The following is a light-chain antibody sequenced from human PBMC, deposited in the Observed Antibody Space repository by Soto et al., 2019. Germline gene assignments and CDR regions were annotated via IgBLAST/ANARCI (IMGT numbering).Light chain of an antibody. Sequence: QSALTQPPSASGSPGQSVTISCTGTSSDVGAYNYVSWYQQHAGKAPKLVIYEVTKRPSGVPDRFSGSKSANTASLTVSGLHAEDEAAYYCSSFASSNTWVFGGGTKLTVL. V-gene: IGLV2-8*01. CDR2: EVT. CDR3: SSFASSNTWV. J-gene: IGLJ3*02. CDR1: SSDVGAYNY.